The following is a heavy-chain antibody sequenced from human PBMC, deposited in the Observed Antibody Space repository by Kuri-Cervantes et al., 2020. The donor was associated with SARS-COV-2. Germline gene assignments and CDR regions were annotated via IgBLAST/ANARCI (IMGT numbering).Heavy chain of an antibody. D-gene: IGHD3-10*01. CDR2: IYPGDPET. V-gene: IGHV5-51*01. Sequence: KVSCKGSGYNFDSYWIGWVRQMPGKGLEWMGIIYPGDPETRYSPSFQGQVTISADKSTSTAYLQRSSLKASDTAMYYCARSSSLRGVPDYWGQGTRVTVSS. CDR3: ARSSSLRGVPDY. J-gene: IGHJ4*02. CDR1: GYNFDSYW.